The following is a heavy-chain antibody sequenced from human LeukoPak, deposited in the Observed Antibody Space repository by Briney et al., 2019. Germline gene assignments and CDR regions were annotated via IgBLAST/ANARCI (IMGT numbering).Heavy chain of an antibody. CDR2: IYYSGST. J-gene: IGHJ5*02. V-gene: IGHV4-59*08. D-gene: IGHD6-19*01. CDR1: GGSISSYY. CDR3: ARLGGSRVFSSGWGRWFDP. Sequence: SETLSLTCTVSGGSISSYYWSWIRQPPGKGLEWIGYIYYSGSTNYNPSLKSRVTISVDTSKNQFSLKLSSVTAADTAVYYCARLGGSRVFSSGWGRWFDPWGQGTLVTVSS.